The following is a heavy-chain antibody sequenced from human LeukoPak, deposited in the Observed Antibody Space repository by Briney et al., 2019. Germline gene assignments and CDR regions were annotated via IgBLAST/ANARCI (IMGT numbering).Heavy chain of an antibody. V-gene: IGHV3-74*01. CDR2: INSDGSST. CDR1: GFTFTSYW. D-gene: IGHD6-13*01. J-gene: IGHJ4*02. Sequence: GGPLRLSWAASGFTFTSYWMHWFRQAPGKGLVWVSRINSDGSSTSYADSVKGRFTISRDNAKNTLYLRMNSLRAEDTAVYYCARESRVGSSWPYYFDYWGQGTLVTVSS. CDR3: ARESRVGSSWPYYFDY.